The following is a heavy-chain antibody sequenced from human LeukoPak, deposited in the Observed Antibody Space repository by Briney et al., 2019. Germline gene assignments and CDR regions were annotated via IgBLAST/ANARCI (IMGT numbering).Heavy chain of an antibody. CDR2: ISSNGGST. CDR3: ARGAVVVTNYSDF. V-gene: IGHV3-64*01. CDR1: GFTFSSFA. D-gene: IGHD3-22*01. Sequence: PGGSLRLSCEASGFTFSSFAMHWVRQAPGKGLEYVSAISSNGGSTYYANSVKGRFTISRDNSKNTLYLQMGSLRAEDMAVYYCARGAVVVTNYSDFWGQGTLVTVSS. J-gene: IGHJ4*02.